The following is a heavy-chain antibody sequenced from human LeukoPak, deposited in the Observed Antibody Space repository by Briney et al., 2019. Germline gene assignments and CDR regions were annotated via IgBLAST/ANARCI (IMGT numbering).Heavy chain of an antibody. D-gene: IGHD3-16*01. Sequence: GSVKVSCKASGYTFTNYDINWVRQATGQGLEWMGWMNPKTGNTGYAQNCQGRGTMTSHTAETTAYMDLSSMRSEDKAMYYCARGPALHKNWVGGRWSDPWGQGTLVTVSS. CDR1: GYTFTNYD. CDR3: ARGPALHKNWVGGRWSDP. J-gene: IGHJ5*02. V-gene: IGHV1-8*01. CDR2: MNPKTGNT.